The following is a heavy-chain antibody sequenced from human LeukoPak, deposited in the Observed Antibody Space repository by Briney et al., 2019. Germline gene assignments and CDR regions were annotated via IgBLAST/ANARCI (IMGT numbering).Heavy chain of an antibody. CDR1: GFTFSSYA. Sequence: GGSLRLSCAASGFTFSSYAMSWVRQAPGKGLEWVSAISGSGGSTYYADSVKGRFTISRDNSKNTLYLQMNSLRAEDTAVYYCAKGMSDSSGYYYVPPIDYWGQGTLVTVSS. J-gene: IGHJ4*02. D-gene: IGHD3-22*01. CDR2: ISGSGGST. CDR3: AKGMSDSSGYYYVPPIDY. V-gene: IGHV3-23*01.